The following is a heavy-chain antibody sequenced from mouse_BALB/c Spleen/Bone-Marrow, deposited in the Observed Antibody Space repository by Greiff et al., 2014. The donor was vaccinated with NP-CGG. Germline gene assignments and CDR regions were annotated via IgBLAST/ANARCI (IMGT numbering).Heavy chain of an antibody. CDR3: TREAASPLAH. D-gene: IGHD6-1*01. Sequence: VQLQQPGPELVKPGAPVKMSCKASGYAFTSYVMHWVKQKPGQGLEWIGYINPYNDGSKYNEKFKDKATLTSDKSSSTAYMELSSLTSEDSAVYYCTREAASPLAHWGQGTLVTVSA. CDR2: INPYNDGS. CDR1: GYAFTSYV. V-gene: IGHV1-14*01. J-gene: IGHJ3*01.